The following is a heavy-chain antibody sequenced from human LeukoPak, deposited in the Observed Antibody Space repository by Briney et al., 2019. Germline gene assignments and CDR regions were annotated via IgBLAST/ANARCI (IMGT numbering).Heavy chain of an antibody. CDR2: INPNSGGT. Sequence: ASVKVSCKASGYTFTGYYMHWVRQAPGQGLEWMGWINPNSGGTNYAQKFQGRVTMTRGTSISTAYMELSRLRSDDTAVYYCAREGHSSSSGSNWFDPWGQGTLVTVSS. D-gene: IGHD6-6*01. CDR3: AREGHSSSSGSNWFDP. V-gene: IGHV1-2*02. J-gene: IGHJ5*02. CDR1: GYTFTGYY.